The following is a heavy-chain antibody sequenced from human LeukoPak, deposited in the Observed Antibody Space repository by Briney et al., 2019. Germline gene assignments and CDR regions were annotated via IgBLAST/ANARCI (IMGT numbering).Heavy chain of an antibody. V-gene: IGHV3-7*03. Sequence: GGSLRLSCAASGLTFSSYWMSWVRQAPGKGLEWVANIKQDGSEKYYVDSVKGRFTISRDNAKNSLYLQMNSLRAEDTAVYYCARDVSRYGSGSYRLNWFDPWGQGTLVTVSS. D-gene: IGHD3-10*01. CDR1: GLTFSSYW. CDR3: ARDVSRYGSGSYRLNWFDP. CDR2: IKQDGSEK. J-gene: IGHJ5*02.